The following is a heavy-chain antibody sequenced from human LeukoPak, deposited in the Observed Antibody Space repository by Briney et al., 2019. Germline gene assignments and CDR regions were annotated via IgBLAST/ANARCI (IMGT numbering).Heavy chain of an antibody. V-gene: IGHV3-7*01. CDR2: IKQDGSEK. D-gene: IGHD2-2*01. Sequence: PGGSLRLSCAASGSTFSSYWMSWVRQAPGKGLEWVANIKQDGSEKYYVDSVKGRFTTSRDNAKNSLYLQMNSLRAEDTAVYYCARLKLLWSNYFDYWGQGTLVTVSS. CDR1: GSTFSSYW. J-gene: IGHJ4*02. CDR3: ARLKLLWSNYFDY.